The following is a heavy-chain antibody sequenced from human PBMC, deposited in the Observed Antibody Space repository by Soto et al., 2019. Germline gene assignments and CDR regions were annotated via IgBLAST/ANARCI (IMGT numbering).Heavy chain of an antibody. Sequence: SETLSLTCAVSGFSINDGHYWAWIRQPPGTGLEWIGSFHQSGSTYYNPSLKSRVSISHDTSTNQFSLTLSSVTAADTAVYYCARDYSSSHDYWGQGTLVTGSS. D-gene: IGHD6-6*01. CDR1: GFSINDGHY. J-gene: IGHJ4*02. V-gene: IGHV4-38-2*02. CDR2: FHQSGST. CDR3: ARDYSSSHDY.